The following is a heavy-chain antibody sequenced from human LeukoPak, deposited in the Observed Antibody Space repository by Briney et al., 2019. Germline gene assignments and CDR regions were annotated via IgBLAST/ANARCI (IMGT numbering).Heavy chain of an antibody. J-gene: IGHJ4*02. CDR3: ASGLLDSSGYFLNY. CDR2: ISSSGSTI. CDR1: GFTFSDYY. D-gene: IGHD3-22*01. Sequence: GGSLRLSCAASGFTFSDYYMSWIRQAPGKGLEWVSYISSSGSTIYYADSVKGRFTISRDNAKNSLCLQMNSLRAEDTAVYYCASGLLDSSGYFLNYWGQGTLVTVSS. V-gene: IGHV3-11*01.